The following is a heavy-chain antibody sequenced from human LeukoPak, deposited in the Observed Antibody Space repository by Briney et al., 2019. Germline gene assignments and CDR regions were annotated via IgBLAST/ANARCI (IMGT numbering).Heavy chain of an antibody. Sequence: SETLSLTCTVSGGSISSYYWSWIRQPPGKGLEWIGYIYYSGSTNYNPSLKSRVTISVDTSKNQFSLKLSSVTAADTAVYYCARVGYDTPFDYWGQGTLVTVSS. J-gene: IGHJ4*02. CDR2: IYYSGST. D-gene: IGHD3-22*01. CDR1: GGSISSYY. CDR3: ARVGYDTPFDY. V-gene: IGHV4-59*12.